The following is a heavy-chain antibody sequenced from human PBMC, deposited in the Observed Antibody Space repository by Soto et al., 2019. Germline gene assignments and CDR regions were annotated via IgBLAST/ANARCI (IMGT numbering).Heavy chain of an antibody. CDR1: GFTFSHYA. CDR2: MSYDGSNE. CDR3: ATNGSHTFDS. Sequence: QVQLVESGGGVVQPGRSLRLSCAASGFTFSHYAMHWVRQAPGKGLEWVALMSYDGSNEYYADSVKGRFTISRDNSKNTLYLQMNSLRAEDTAVYYCATNGSHTFDSWGQGTLVTVSS. V-gene: IGHV3-30*03. D-gene: IGHD1-26*01. J-gene: IGHJ4*02.